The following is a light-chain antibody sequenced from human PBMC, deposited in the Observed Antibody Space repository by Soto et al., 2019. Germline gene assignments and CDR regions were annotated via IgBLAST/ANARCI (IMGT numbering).Light chain of an antibody. CDR3: QQRSNWPVT. J-gene: IGKJ1*01. V-gene: IGKV3-11*01. Sequence: EIVLTQSPATLSLSPGERATLSCRASQTVRTYLAWYQQKPGQAPRLLIYDASSRATGIPARFSGSGSGTEFTLTISSLEPEDFAVYYCQQRSNWPVTFGLGTRVEI. CDR1: QTVRTY. CDR2: DAS.